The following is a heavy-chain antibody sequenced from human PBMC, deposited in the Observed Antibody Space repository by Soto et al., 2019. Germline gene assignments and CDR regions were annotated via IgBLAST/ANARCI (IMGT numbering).Heavy chain of an antibody. CDR2: SSNSGSFT. J-gene: IGHJ4*02. V-gene: IGHV3-11*06. Sequence: PGVSLRLSCAASGFTFSANYMSWIRQAPGKGLEWIGYSSNSGSFTRYADSVKGRFSISRDNAKNSLYLQINSLRGDDTAIYYCVKSGDNYNALDDWGQGTQVTFSS. CDR1: GFTFSANY. D-gene: IGHD1-1*01. CDR3: VKSGDNYNALDD.